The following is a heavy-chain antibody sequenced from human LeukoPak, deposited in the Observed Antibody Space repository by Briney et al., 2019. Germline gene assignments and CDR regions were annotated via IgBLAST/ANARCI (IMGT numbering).Heavy chain of an antibody. J-gene: IGHJ4*02. V-gene: IGHV3-21*06. CDR2: ISSTSSYI. D-gene: IGHD3-22*01. CDR1: GFTLSSYS. Sequence: PGGSLRLSCVASGFTLSSYSMNWVRQAPGKGLEWVSVISSTSSYIRYAESVEGRFTISRDNAKNSLFLEMKSLRAEDTAVYYCANSHDSSGYYYGYYFDYWGQGTLVTVSS. CDR3: ANSHDSSGYYYGYYFDY.